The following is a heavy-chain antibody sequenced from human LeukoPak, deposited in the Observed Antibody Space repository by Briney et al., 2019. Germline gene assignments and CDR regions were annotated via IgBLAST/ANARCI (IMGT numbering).Heavy chain of an antibody. V-gene: IGHV3-23*01. D-gene: IGHD3-22*01. Sequence: PGGSRRLSGAASGLTFSSYAMSWVRQAPGKGLEWVSAISGSGGSTYYADSVKGRFTISRDNSKNTLYLQMNSLRAEDTAVYYCAKSPHYYDCSGPPGYFDYWGQGTLVTVSS. CDR3: AKSPHYYDCSGPPGYFDY. CDR2: ISGSGGST. J-gene: IGHJ4*02. CDR1: GLTFSSYA.